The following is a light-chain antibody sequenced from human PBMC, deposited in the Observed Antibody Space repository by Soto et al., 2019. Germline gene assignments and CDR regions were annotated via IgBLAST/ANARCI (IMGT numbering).Light chain of an antibody. CDR1: QSISSW. V-gene: IGKV1-5*03. CDR2: KAS. Sequence: SRKIQGLTTMSARDRVRLTITCRASQSISSWLAWYQQKPGKAPKLLIYKASSLESGVPSRFSGSGPGTEFTLTISSLQPDDFTTYYCQQYNSHCTFGRGTKVDIK. J-gene: IGKJ4*01. CDR3: QQYNSHCT.